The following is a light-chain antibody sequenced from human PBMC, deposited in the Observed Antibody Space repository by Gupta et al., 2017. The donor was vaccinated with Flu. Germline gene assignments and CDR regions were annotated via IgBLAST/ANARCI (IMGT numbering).Light chain of an antibody. CDR1: QSVLYSSNNKNY. CDR3: QKYYTTPT. Sequence: DIVMTQSPDSLAVSLGERATINCKSRQSVLYSSNNKNYLAWYQQKPGQPPKLLIYWASTRESGVPDRFSGSGSGTDFALTISSLQAEDVAVYYCQKYYTTPTFGQGTKVEIK. V-gene: IGKV4-1*01. J-gene: IGKJ1*01. CDR2: WAS.